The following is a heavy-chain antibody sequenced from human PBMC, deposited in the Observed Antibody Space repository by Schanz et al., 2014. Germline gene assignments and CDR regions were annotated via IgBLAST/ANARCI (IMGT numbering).Heavy chain of an antibody. CDR3: AREGSGSHYRIDY. D-gene: IGHD1-26*01. V-gene: IGHV3-21*02. Sequence: EVQLVESGGGLVKPGGSLRLSCAASGFAFSSYGMNWLRQAPGKGLEWVSVIGVDGTTTYYADSVKGRFTVSRDNAENALYLQMNSLRAEDTGLYCCAREGSGSHYRIDYWGQGTLVTVSS. J-gene: IGHJ4*02. CDR2: IGVDGTTT. CDR1: GFAFSSYG.